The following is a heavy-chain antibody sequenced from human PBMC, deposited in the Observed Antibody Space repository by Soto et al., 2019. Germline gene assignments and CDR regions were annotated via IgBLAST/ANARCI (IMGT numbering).Heavy chain of an antibody. D-gene: IGHD3-3*01. Sequence: ASVKVSCNASGYTFPSYGISWVRQAPGQGLEWMGWISAYNGNTNYAQKLQGRVTMTTDTSTSTAYMELRSLRSDDTAVYYCARDLRFLEWLLSFDPWGQGTLVTVSS. J-gene: IGHJ5*02. CDR2: ISAYNGNT. CDR1: GYTFPSYG. CDR3: ARDLRFLEWLLSFDP. V-gene: IGHV1-18*01.